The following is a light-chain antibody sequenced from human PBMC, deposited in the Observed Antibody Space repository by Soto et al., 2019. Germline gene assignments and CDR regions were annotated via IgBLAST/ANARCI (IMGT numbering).Light chain of an antibody. CDR2: EVS. CDR3: NSYTSKSTGV. Sequence: QSALTQPASVSGSPGQSITISCTGTSRAVGGYNYVSCYQQHPGKAPKLIIYEVSNRPSGVSNRFSGSKSGNTASLTISGLQAEDEADYYCNSYTSKSTGVFGTGTKLTVL. CDR1: SRAVGGYNY. V-gene: IGLV2-14*01. J-gene: IGLJ1*01.